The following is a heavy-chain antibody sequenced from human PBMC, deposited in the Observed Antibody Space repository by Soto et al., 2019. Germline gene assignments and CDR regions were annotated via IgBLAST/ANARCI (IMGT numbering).Heavy chain of an antibody. CDR2: ISSSGNTV. V-gene: IGHV3-48*03. J-gene: IGHJ4*02. Sequence: PGGSLRLSWVVSRFTFGTYEMIWVRQAPGKGLEWVSYISSSGNTVYYADSVKGRLTTTRDNTRNSLYLQMNSLRDEHTALYYCVRYCSSTLWNGVETRTFDYWGQGTLVTVSS. CDR3: VRYCSSTLWNGVETRTFDY. CDR1: RFTFGTYE. D-gene: IGHD2-15*01.